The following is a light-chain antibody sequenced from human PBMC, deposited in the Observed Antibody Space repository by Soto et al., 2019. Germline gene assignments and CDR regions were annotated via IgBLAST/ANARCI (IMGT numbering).Light chain of an antibody. J-gene: IGLJ1*01. Sequence: QSVLTQPASVTGSPGQSITISCTGTSSDVGGYNYVSWYQHHPGKAPKLMIFDVSNRLSGVSNRFSGSKSGNTASLTISGLQAEDEADYYCSSYTASSTYVFGTGTKVTVL. CDR1: SSDVGGYNY. CDR2: DVS. CDR3: SSYTASSTYV. V-gene: IGLV2-14*03.